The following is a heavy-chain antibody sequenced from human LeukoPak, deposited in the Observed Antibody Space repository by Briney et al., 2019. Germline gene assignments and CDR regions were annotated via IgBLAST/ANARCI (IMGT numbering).Heavy chain of an antibody. V-gene: IGHV4-4*08. CDR2: IYTSGST. Sequence: SETLSLTCTVSGDSISGYYWSWIRQPPGEGLEWFGYIYTSGSTNYNPSLKRRVTMSVDTSKNQFSLKLSPVTAADTAVYHCARKYCSSVRCYDYFDYWGQGTLVTVSS. CDR3: ARKYCSSVRCYDYFDY. D-gene: IGHD2-2*01. CDR1: GDSISGYY. J-gene: IGHJ4*02.